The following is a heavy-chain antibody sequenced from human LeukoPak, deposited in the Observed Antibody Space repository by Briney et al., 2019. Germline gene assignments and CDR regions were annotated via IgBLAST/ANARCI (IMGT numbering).Heavy chain of an antibody. CDR3: ARQSTRLFNTGSYYPPPAYDY. V-gene: IGHV4-4*07. CDR1: GGSINNYY. CDR2: IYTSGST. J-gene: IGHJ4*02. D-gene: IGHD1-26*01. Sequence: PSETLSLTCTVSGGSINNYYWSWIRQPAGKGLEWIGRIYTSGSTNYNPSLKSRVTMSVDTSKKQFSLKLSSVTAADTAVYYCARQSTRLFNTGSYYPPPAYDYWGQGTLVIVSS.